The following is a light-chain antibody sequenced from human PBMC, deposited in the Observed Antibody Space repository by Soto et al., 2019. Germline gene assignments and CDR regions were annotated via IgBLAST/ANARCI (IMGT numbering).Light chain of an antibody. V-gene: IGKV2-30*01. J-gene: IGKJ1*01. CDR1: QSLVYSDGNAY. CDR3: MKGTYWPPT. Sequence: DVVMTQSPPSLPVTLGQPASISCRSSQSLVYSDGNAYLNWFQQRPGQSPRRLMYTVSNRDSGVPDRFCGGGTGTAFKLKISRVEAEDVVIYYRMKGTYWPPTFGLWTKVEI. CDR2: TVS.